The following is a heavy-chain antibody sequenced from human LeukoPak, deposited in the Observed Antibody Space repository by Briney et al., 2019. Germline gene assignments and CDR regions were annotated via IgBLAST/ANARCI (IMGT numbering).Heavy chain of an antibody. V-gene: IGHV1-69*13. J-gene: IGHJ6*02. CDR3: ARLDEYSSSSRYYGMDV. CDR1: GYTFTSYY. CDR2: IIPIFGTA. D-gene: IGHD6-6*01. Sequence: SVKVSCKASGYTFTSYYMHWVRQAPGQGLEWMGGIIPIFGTANYAQKFQGRVTITADESTSTAYMELSSLRSEDTAVYYCARLDEYSSSSRYYGMDVWGQGTTVTVSS.